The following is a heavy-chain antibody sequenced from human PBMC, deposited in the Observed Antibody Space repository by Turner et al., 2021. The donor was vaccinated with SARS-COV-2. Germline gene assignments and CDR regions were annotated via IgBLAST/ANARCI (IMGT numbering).Heavy chain of an antibody. CDR1: GYTLTELS. CDR2: FDTEDGET. CDR3: ATCRDGYNWGAFHI. J-gene: IGHJ3*02. D-gene: IGHD5-12*01. Sequence: QVQLVQSGAEVKQPGASVKVSCKVSGYTLTELSMHWVRPAPGKGLEGMGGFDTEDGETIYAQKFQGRVTMTEDTSTDTAYMELSSLRSEDTAVYYCATCRDGYNWGAFHIWGQGTMVTVSS. V-gene: IGHV1-24*01.